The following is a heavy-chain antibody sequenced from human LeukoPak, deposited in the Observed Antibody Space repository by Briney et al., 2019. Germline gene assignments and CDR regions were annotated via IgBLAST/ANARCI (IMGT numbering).Heavy chain of an antibody. J-gene: IGHJ4*02. CDR1: GGSISSYY. D-gene: IGHD6-6*01. Sequence: SETLSLTCTVSGGSISSYYWSWIRQPPGKGLEWIGYIYYSGSTNYNPSLKSRVTISVDTSKNQFSLKLSSVTAADTAVYYCARGLRSYYFDYWGQGTLVTVSS. CDR3: ARGLRSYYFDY. CDR2: IYYSGST. V-gene: IGHV4-59*01.